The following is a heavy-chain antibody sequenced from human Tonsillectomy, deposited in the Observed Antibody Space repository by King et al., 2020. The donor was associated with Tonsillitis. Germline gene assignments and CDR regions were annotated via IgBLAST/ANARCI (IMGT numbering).Heavy chain of an antibody. D-gene: IGHD3-9*01. CDR1: GYSFTSSW. Sequence: QLVQSGAEVKKPGESLRVSCKGSGYSFTSSWISWVLQMPGKGLEWMGRIDPTDSYTNYSPSFQGHFTISSDKSISTAYLQVSSLKASDTAMYYCARHPRQLLAGYYLDWGQGTLVTVSS. J-gene: IGHJ4*02. V-gene: IGHV5-10-1*03. CDR2: IDPTDSYT. CDR3: ARHPRQLLAGYYLD.